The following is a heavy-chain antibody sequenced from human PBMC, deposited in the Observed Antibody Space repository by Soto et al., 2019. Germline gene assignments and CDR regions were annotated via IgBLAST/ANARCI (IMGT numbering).Heavy chain of an antibody. CDR3: ARLVPAAIPALDY. CDR1: GGTFSSYT. D-gene: IGHD2-2*01. Sequence: SVKVSCKASGGTFSSYTISWVRHAPGQGLEWMGRIIPILGIANYAQKFQGRVTITADKSTSTAYMELSSLRSEDTAVYYCARLVPAAIPALDYWGQGTLVTVSS. CDR2: IIPILGIA. V-gene: IGHV1-69*02. J-gene: IGHJ4*02.